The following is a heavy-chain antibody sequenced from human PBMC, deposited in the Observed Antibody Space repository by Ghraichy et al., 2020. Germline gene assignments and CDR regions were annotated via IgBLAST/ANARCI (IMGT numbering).Heavy chain of an antibody. CDR2: ISRDGGST. J-gene: IGHJ4*02. CDR1: GFTFGDYT. V-gene: IGHV3-43*01. CDR3: AKGMDRGLIITGSDS. Sequence: GGSLRLSCAASGFTFGDYTMHWVRQAPGKGLEWVSLISRDGGSTYFADSVKGRFTISRDNNKNSLYLQMNSLRTEDTALYYCAKGMDRGLIITGSDSWGQGTQVTVSS. D-gene: IGHD3-10*01.